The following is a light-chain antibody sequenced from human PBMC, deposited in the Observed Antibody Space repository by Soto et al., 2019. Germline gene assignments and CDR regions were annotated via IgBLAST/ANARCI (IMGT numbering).Light chain of an antibody. CDR3: SSYAGSNNPVI. CDR1: SSDVGGYNY. J-gene: IGLJ2*01. CDR2: EVS. V-gene: IGLV2-8*01. Sequence: QSALTQPPSASGSPGQSVTISCTGTSSDVGGYNYVSWYQQHPGKAPKFLIFEVSRRPSGVPDRVSGSKSGNTASLTVSGLQADDEADYCCSSYAGSNNPVIFGGGTKLTVL.